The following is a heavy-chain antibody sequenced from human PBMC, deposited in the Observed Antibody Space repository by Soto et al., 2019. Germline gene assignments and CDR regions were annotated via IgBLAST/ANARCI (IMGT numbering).Heavy chain of an antibody. Sequence: QVQLVESGGGVVQPGRSLRLSCAASGFTFSSYGMHWVRQAPGKGLEWVAVIWYDGSNKYYADSVKGRFTISRDNSKNTLDRQMNSLRAEETAVYYCARDKHGTLTTNVFDYLGQGTLVTVSS. CDR2: IWYDGSNK. V-gene: IGHV3-33*01. J-gene: IGHJ4*02. CDR3: ARDKHGTLTTNVFDY. CDR1: GFTFSSYG. D-gene: IGHD4-17*01.